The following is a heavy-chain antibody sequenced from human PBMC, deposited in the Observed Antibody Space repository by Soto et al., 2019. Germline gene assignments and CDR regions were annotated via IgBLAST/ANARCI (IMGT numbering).Heavy chain of an antibody. D-gene: IGHD2-2*01. CDR3: ARDSSTTNPV. CDR2: MNPNSGNT. CDR1: GYTFTDYD. J-gene: IGHJ3*01. V-gene: IGHV1-8*01. Sequence: QVQLVQSGAEVRRPGTSVMVSCKTSGYTFTDYDINWVRQATGQGLEWMVWMNPNSGNTGYAQKFQGRVSMTRNNATSTAYMELSSLRSADTAIYYCARDSSTTNPVWGQGTMVTVSS.